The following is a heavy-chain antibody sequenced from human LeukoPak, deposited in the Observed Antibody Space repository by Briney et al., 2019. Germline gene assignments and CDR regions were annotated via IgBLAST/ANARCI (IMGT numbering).Heavy chain of an antibody. Sequence: ASVKVSCKASGYTFTSYGISWVRQAPGQGLEWMGWISAYNGNTNYAQKLQGRVTMTTDTSTSTAYMELRSLRSDDTAVYYCARSGIAVAGTGYCGMDVWGQGTTVTVSS. J-gene: IGHJ6*02. CDR2: ISAYNGNT. D-gene: IGHD6-19*01. CDR1: GYTFTSYG. V-gene: IGHV1-18*01. CDR3: ARSGIAVAGTGYCGMDV.